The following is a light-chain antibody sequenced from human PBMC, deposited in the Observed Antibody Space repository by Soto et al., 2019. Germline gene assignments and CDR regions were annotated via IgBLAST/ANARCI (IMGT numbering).Light chain of an antibody. CDR1: QSVSSY. Sequence: EIVLTQSPATLSLSPGERATLSCRASQSVSSYLAWYQQKPGQAPRLLIHDASNRATGIPARFSGSGSGTDFTLTIDSLEPEDFAVYYCQQRSNWPPLTFGGGTKVEIK. V-gene: IGKV3-11*01. CDR2: DAS. J-gene: IGKJ4*01. CDR3: QQRSNWPPLT.